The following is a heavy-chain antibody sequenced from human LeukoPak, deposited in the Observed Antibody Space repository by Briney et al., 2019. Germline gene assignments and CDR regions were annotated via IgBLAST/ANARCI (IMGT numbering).Heavy chain of an antibody. J-gene: IGHJ3*02. V-gene: IGHV3-66*04. CDR3: AKPSPNWDDAFDI. Sequence: PGGSLRLSCAASGFTVSSNYMSWVRQAPGKGLEWVSVIYSGGSTYYADSVKGRFTISRDNSKNTLYLQMNSLRAEDTAVYYCAKPSPNWDDAFDIWGQGTMVTVSS. CDR1: GFTVSSNY. D-gene: IGHD7-27*01. CDR2: IYSGGST.